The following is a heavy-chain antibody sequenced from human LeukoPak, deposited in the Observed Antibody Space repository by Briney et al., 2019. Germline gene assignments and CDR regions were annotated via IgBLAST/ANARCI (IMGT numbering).Heavy chain of an antibody. J-gene: IGHJ4*02. Sequence: SETLSLTCTVSGGSISSYYWSWIRLPPGKGLEWIGYIYYTGATYYNPSLKSRVTISLDTSKNQFSLKLSSVTAADAAVYYCARAGYSHGTGYYFDYWGQGALVTVSS. CDR2: IYYTGAT. V-gene: IGHV4-59*01. CDR3: ARAGYSHGTGYYFDY. D-gene: IGHD5-18*01. CDR1: GGSISSYY.